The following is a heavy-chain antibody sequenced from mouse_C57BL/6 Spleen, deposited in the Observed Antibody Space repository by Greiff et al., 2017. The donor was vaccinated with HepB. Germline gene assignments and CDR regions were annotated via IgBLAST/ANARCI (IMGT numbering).Heavy chain of an antibody. CDR1: GYAFSSSW. CDR2: IYPGDGDT. V-gene: IGHV1-82*01. D-gene: IGHD2-10*02. J-gene: IGHJ1*03. Sequence: VQLVESGPELVKPGASVKISCKASGYAFSSSWMNWVKQRPGKGLEWIGRIYPGDGDTNYNGKFKGKATLTADKSSSTAYMQLSSLTSEDSAVYFCARGPSSYWYFDVWGTGTTVTVSS. CDR3: ARGPSSYWYFDV.